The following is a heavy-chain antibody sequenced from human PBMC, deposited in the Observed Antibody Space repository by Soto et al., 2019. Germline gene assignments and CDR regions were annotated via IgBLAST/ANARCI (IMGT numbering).Heavy chain of an antibody. Sequence: GGSLRLSCAASGFTFSGSAMHWVRQASGKGLEWVGRIRSKANSYATAYAASVKGRFTISRDDSKNTAYLQMNSLKTEDTAVYYCTRRVVPAAKYYYYYGMDVWGQGTTVTVSS. CDR3: TRRVVPAAKYYYYYGMDV. D-gene: IGHD2-2*01. CDR1: GFTFSGSA. CDR2: IRSKANSYAT. J-gene: IGHJ6*02. V-gene: IGHV3-73*01.